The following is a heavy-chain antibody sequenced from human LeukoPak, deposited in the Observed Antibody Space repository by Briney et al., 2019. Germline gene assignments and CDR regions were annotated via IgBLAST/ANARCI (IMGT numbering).Heavy chain of an antibody. CDR3: ARVRKLRTRGVMDPLDY. V-gene: IGHV3-7*01. CDR1: GFTFSSYS. CDR2: IQQDGSEK. D-gene: IGHD3-10*01. Sequence: PGGSLRLSCAASGFTFSSYSMNWVRQAAGKGLGWVANIQQDGSEKYYVDSVKGRFIISRDNAKNSLYLQMNSLRAEDTAVYYCARVRKLRTRGVMDPLDYWGQGTLVTVSS. J-gene: IGHJ4*02.